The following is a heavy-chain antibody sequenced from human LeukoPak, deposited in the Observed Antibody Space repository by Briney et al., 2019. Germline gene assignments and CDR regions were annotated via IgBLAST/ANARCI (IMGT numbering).Heavy chain of an antibody. CDR3: AKEGREVKGRAAFDI. Sequence: PGGPLRLSCAASGFTFSSYGMHWVRQAPGKGLEWVAVISYDGSNKYYADSVKGRFTISRDNSKNTLYLQMNSLRAEDTAVYYCAKEGREVKGRAAFDIWGQGTMVTVSS. D-gene: IGHD1-26*01. J-gene: IGHJ3*02. CDR1: GFTFSSYG. V-gene: IGHV3-30*18. CDR2: ISYDGSNK.